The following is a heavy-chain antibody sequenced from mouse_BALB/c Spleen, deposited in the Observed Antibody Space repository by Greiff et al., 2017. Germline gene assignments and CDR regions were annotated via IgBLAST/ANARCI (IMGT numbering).Heavy chain of an antibody. CDR1: GFTFNTYA. CDR3: VRHYWDAAMDY. Sequence: EVHLVESGGGLVQPKGSLKLSCAASGFTFNTYAMNWVRQAPGKGLEWVARIRSKSNNYATYYADSVKDRFTISRDDSQSMLYLQMNNLKTEDTAMYYCVRHYWDAAMDYWGQGTSVTVSS. J-gene: IGHJ4*01. CDR2: IRSKSNNYAT. V-gene: IGHV10-1*02. D-gene: IGHD4-1*01.